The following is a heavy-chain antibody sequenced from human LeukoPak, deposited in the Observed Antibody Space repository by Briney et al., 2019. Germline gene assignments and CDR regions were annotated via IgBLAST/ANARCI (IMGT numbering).Heavy chain of an antibody. CDR3: TRPDDYGDY. CDR2: IRSRANTYAT. J-gene: IGHJ4*02. Sequence: PGGSLRLSCAASGFTFSGSAIHWVRQASGKGLEWVGRIRSRANTYATAYAASAKGRFTISRDDSKNTAYLQMNSLKTEDTALYYCTRPDDYGDYWGQGTLVTVSS. CDR1: GFTFSGSA. V-gene: IGHV3-73*01.